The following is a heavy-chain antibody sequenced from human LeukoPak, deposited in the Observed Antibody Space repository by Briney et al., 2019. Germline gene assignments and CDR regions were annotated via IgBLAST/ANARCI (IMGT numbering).Heavy chain of an antibody. CDR1: GGSISSYY. D-gene: IGHD3-22*01. Sequence: SETLSLTCTVSGGSISSYYWSWIRQPPGKGPEWIGYIYDSGSTNYNPSLKSRVTISVDTSKNQFSLKLSSVTAADTAVYYCACLTTADAFDIWGQGTMVTVSS. V-gene: IGHV4-59*01. CDR2: IYDSGST. CDR3: ACLTTADAFDI. J-gene: IGHJ3*02.